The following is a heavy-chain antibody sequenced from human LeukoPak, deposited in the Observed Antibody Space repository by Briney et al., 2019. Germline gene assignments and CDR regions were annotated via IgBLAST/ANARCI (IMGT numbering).Heavy chain of an antibody. J-gene: IGHJ6*03. CDR2: IYYSGST. CDR3: ARQATDYYYYYMDV. Sequence: SETLSLTCTVSGGSISSSSYYWGWTRQTPGKGLEWIGSIYYSGSTYYNPSLKSRVTISVDTSKNQFSLKLSSVTAADTAVYYCARQATDYYYYYMDVWGKGTTVTVSS. V-gene: IGHV4-39*01. CDR1: GGSISSSSYY.